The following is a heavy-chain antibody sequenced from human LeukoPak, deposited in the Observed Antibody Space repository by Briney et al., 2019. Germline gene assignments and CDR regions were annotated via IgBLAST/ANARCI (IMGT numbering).Heavy chain of an antibody. CDR3: VRDLGGRSGH. CDR1: GFTFSSNW. J-gene: IGHJ4*02. V-gene: IGHV3-74*01. Sequence: GGSLRLSCAASGFTFSSNWMHWVRQAPGKGLVWVSRINEDGSTTNYADSMKGRSTIFRDNAKNTLYLQMNSLRAEDTAVYYCVRDLGGRSGHWGQGTLVTVSS. CDR2: INEDGSTT. D-gene: IGHD1-26*01.